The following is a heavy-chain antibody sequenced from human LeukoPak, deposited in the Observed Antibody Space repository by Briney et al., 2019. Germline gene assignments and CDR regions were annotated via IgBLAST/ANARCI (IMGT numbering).Heavy chain of an antibody. J-gene: IGHJ6*02. D-gene: IGHD3-22*01. CDR2: INHSGST. CDR1: GGSFSGYY. CDR3: ARGNYYDSSGYYYDYYYGMDV. Sequence: SETLSLTCAVSGGSFSGYYWNWIRQPPGKGLEWIGEINHSGSTNYNPSLKSRVTISVDTSKNQFSLKLSSVTAADTAVYYCARGNYYDSSGYYYDYYYGMDVWGQGTTVTVSS. V-gene: IGHV4-34*01.